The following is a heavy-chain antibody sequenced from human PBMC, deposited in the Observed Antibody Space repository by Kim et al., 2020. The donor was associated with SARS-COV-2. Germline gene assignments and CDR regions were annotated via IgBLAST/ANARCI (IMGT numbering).Heavy chain of an antibody. CDR2: ISFDGRYK. Sequence: GGSLRLSCAGSGFTFSSLALQWVRQAPDKGLEWVALISFDGRYKYYADSVKGRFTVSRDNSNNFLYLELSGLRPEDTAVYFCAVGGELDDWGQGTLV. CDR1: GFTFSSLA. V-gene: IGHV3-33*05. J-gene: IGHJ4*02. CDR3: AVGGELDD. D-gene: IGHD2-21*01.